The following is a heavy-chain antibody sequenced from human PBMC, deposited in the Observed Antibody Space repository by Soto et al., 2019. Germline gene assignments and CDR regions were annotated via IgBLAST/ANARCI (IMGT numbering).Heavy chain of an antibody. V-gene: IGHV1-69*08. CDR3: AREGTESSGWYSGSGMDV. CDR1: GGTFSSYT. CDR2: IIPILGIA. J-gene: IGHJ6*02. D-gene: IGHD6-19*01. Sequence: QVQLVQSGAEVKKPGSSVKVSCKASGGTFSSYTISWVRQAPGQGLEWMGRIIPILGIANYAQKFQGRVTITADKSTSTAYMELSSLRSEDTAVYYCAREGTESSGWYSGSGMDVWGQGTTVTVSS.